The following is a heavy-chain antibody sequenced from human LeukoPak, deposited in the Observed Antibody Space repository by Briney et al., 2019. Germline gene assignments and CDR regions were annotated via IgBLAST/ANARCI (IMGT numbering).Heavy chain of an antibody. CDR2: INTNTGNP. CDR1: GYTFTGYY. J-gene: IGHJ4*02. Sequence: ASVKVSCKASGYTFTGYYIHWVRQAPGQGLEWMGWINTNTGNPTYAQGFTGRFVFSLDTSVSTAYLQISSLKAEDTAVYYCARKTDYYGSGNLGYWGQGTLVTVSS. V-gene: IGHV7-4-1*02. CDR3: ARKTDYYGSGNLGY. D-gene: IGHD3-10*01.